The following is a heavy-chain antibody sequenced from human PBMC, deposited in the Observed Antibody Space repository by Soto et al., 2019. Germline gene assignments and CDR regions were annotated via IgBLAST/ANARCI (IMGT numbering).Heavy chain of an antibody. Sequence: QEQLQQWGAGLLKPSETLSLTCAVYGGSFSGYYWSWIRQPPGKGLEWIGEINHSGSTNYNPSLKSRVTISVDTSKNQFSLKLSSVTAADTAVYYCARVKGSYYGYWGQGTLVTVSS. CDR3: ARVKGSYYGY. CDR1: GGSFSGYY. J-gene: IGHJ4*02. D-gene: IGHD3-10*01. V-gene: IGHV4-34*01. CDR2: INHSGST.